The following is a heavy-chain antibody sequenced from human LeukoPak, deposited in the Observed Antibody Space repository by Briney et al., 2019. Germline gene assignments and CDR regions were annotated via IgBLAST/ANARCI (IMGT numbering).Heavy chain of an antibody. CDR1: GFTVSSNY. D-gene: IGHD3-3*01. J-gene: IGHJ4*02. Sequence: GGSLRLSCAASGFTVSSNYMSWVRQAPGKGLEWVSVIYSGGNTYYADSVKGRFTISRDNSKNTLYLQMNSLRAEDTAVYYCARDPSDFWSGYLSSNFDYWGQGTLVTVSS. CDR3: ARDPSDFWSGYLSSNFDY. V-gene: IGHV3-53*05. CDR2: IYSGGNT.